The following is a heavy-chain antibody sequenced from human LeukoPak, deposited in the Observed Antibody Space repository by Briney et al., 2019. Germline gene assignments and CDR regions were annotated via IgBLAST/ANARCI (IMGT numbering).Heavy chain of an antibody. CDR1: GFTFSSYG. J-gene: IGHJ5*02. Sequence: PGGSLRLSCAASGFTFSSYGMHWVRQAPGKGLEWVAVIWYDGSNKYYADSVKGRFTISRDNSKNTLYLQMNSLRAEDTAVYYCARASYSSSWLPAWFDPWGQGTLVTVSS. V-gene: IGHV3-33*01. CDR2: IWYDGSNK. D-gene: IGHD6-13*01. CDR3: ARASYSSSWLPAWFDP.